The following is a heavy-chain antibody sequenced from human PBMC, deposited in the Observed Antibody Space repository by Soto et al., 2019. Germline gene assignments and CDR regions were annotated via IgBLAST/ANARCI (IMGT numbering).Heavy chain of an antibody. V-gene: IGHV3-23*01. CDR2: TSSSGGTT. J-gene: IGHJ4*02. CDR1: GFTFTNYA. D-gene: IGHD5-12*01. Sequence: EVQLLESGGDLVQPGGSLRLSCAASGFTFTNYALSWVRQAPGKGLEWVSATSSSGGTTYYADSVKGRFTISRDNSKNTLYLQMTSLGAEDTAVYYCAKHLGGYQCFDYWGQGTLVTVSS. CDR3: AKHLGGYQCFDY.